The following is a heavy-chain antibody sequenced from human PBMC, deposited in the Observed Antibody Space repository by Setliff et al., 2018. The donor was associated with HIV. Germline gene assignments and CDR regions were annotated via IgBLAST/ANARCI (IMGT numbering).Heavy chain of an antibody. Sequence: SVKVSCKASGYTFTSYGFSWVRQAPGQRLEWIGWIVVGSGNTNYAQKFQERVTITRGMSTSTAYMELSSLRSEDTAVYYCAAGTYYYGSGSRSRSPFDYWGQGTLVTVSS. V-gene: IGHV1-58*01. CDR3: AAGTYYYGSGSRSRSPFDY. D-gene: IGHD3-10*01. J-gene: IGHJ4*02. CDR1: GYTFTSYG. CDR2: IVVGSGNT.